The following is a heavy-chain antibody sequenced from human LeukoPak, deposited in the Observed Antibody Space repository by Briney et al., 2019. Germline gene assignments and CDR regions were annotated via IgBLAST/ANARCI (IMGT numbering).Heavy chain of an antibody. V-gene: IGHV4-34*01. CDR3: ARRVRGYGGTLFDY. J-gene: IGHJ4*02. Sequence: SETLSLTCAVYGGSFSGYYWSWIRQPPGKGLEWIGEINHSGSTNYNPSLKSRVTISVDTSKNQFSLKLSSVTAADTAVYYCARRVRGYGGTLFDYWGQGTLVTVSS. CDR2: INHSGST. D-gene: IGHD4-23*01. CDR1: GGSFSGYY.